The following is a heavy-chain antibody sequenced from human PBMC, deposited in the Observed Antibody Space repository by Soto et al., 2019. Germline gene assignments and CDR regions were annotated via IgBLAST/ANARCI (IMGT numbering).Heavy chain of an antibody. V-gene: IGHV4-4*07. CDR1: GGSISSYY. D-gene: IGHD6-13*01. J-gene: IGHJ6*02. CDR3: AGAAAGTRVYYYYGMDV. CDR2: IYTSGNT. Sequence: SETLSLTCTVSGGSISSYYWSWIRQPAGKGLEWIGRIYTSGNTNYNPSLKSRATMSVDTSKNQFSLKLSSVTAADTAVYYCAGAAAGTRVYYYYGMDVWGQGTTVTVSS.